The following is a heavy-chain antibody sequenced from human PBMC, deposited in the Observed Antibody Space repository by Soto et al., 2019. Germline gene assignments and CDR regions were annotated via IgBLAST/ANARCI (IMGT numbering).Heavy chain of an antibody. CDR3: ARRIWSYPFDY. V-gene: IGHV1-69*02. CDR1: GGTFSSYT. Sequence: GASVKVSCKASGGTFSSYTISWVRQAPGQGLEWMGRIIPILGIADYSQKFQGRVSITADTSTSTVYMELSSLSSEDTAVYYCARRIWSYPFDYWGQGTLVTVSS. D-gene: IGHD3-16*02. J-gene: IGHJ4*02. CDR2: IIPILGIA.